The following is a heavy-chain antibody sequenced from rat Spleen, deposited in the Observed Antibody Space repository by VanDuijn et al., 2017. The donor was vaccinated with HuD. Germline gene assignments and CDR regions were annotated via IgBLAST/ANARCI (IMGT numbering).Heavy chain of an antibody. J-gene: IGHJ2*01. CDR1: GYSITSNY. CDR2: ISYSGST. D-gene: IGHD1-12*02. V-gene: IGHV3-1*01. CDR3: AREGDGTYYYGGYFDY. Sequence: EVQLQESGPGLVKPSQSLSLTCSVTGYSITSNYWGWIRKFPGNKMEWIGHISYSGSTSYNPSLKSRISITRDTSKNQFFLQLNSVTTEDTATYYCAREGDGTYYYGGYFDYWGQGVMVTVSS.